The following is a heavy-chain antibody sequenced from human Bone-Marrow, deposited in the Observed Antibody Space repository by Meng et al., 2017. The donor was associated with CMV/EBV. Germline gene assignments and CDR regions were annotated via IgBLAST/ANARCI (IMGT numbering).Heavy chain of an antibody. J-gene: IGHJ6*02. CDR1: GFTFDDYT. CDR2: INHNGDT. D-gene: IGHD2-21*01. V-gene: IGHV4-34*01. CDR3: ARAFCGGECYSSSNSYYGMDV. Sequence: ESLKISCAASGFTFDDYTMHWVRQAPGKGLEWIGEINHNGDTNYNPSLKSRVSISADTSKNQVSLKLSSVTVADTAVYYCARAFCGGECYSSSNSYYGMDVWGQGTTVTVSS.